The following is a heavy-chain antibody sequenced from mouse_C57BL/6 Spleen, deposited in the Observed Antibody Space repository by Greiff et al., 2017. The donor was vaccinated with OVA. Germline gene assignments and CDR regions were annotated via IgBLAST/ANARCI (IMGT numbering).Heavy chain of an antibody. D-gene: IGHD1-2*01. CDR1: GYSFTGYY. J-gene: IGHJ1*03. CDR3: ARRGLHYDGYFDV. CDR2: INPSTGGT. V-gene: IGHV1-42*01. Sequence: EVQLQQSGPELVKPGASVKISCKASGYSFTGYYMNWVKQSPEKSLEWIGEINPSTGGTTYSQKFKAKATLTVDKSSSTAYMQLKSLTSEDSAVYYCARRGLHYDGYFDVWGTGTTVTVSS.